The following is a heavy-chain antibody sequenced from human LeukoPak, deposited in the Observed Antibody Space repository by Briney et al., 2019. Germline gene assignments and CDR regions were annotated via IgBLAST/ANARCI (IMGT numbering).Heavy chain of an antibody. J-gene: IGHJ4*02. CDR2: IYYSGST. D-gene: IGHD6-19*01. V-gene: IGHV4-59*08. Sequence: SETLSLTCTVSGGSISSYYWSWIRQPPGKGLEWIGYIYYSGSTNYNPSLKSRVTISVDTSKNQFSLKLTSVTAADTAVFYCARGSYDGGSGWDRFDNWGQGTLVTVSS. CDR3: ARGSYDGGSGWDRFDN. CDR1: GGSISSYY.